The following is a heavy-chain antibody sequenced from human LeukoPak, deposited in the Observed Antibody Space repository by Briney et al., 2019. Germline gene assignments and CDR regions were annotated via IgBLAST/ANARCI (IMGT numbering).Heavy chain of an antibody. CDR3: AELGITMIGGV. J-gene: IGHJ6*04. CDR1: GFTFSSYE. Sequence: GGSLRLSCAASGFTFSSYEMNWVRQAPGKGLEWVSYISSSGSTIYYADSVKGRFTNSRDNAKNSLYLQMNSLRAEDTAVYYCAELGITMIGGVWGKGTTVTISS. V-gene: IGHV3-48*03. CDR2: ISSSGSTI. D-gene: IGHD3-10*02.